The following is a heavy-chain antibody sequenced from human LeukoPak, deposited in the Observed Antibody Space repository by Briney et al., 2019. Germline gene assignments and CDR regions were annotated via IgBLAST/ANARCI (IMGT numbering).Heavy chain of an antibody. J-gene: IGHJ4*02. CDR2: INHSGST. CDR3: ARDGAPWSGYSRRFDY. V-gene: IGHV4-34*01. D-gene: IGHD3-3*01. CDR1: GGSFSGYY. Sequence: PSETLSLTCAVYGGSFSGYYWSWIRQPPGKGLEWIGEINHSGSTNYNPSLKSRVTISVDTSKNQFSLKLSSVTAADTAVYCCARDGAPWSGYSRRFDYWGQGTLVTVSS.